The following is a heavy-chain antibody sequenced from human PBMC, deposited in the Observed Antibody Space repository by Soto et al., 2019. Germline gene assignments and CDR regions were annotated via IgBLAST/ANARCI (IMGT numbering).Heavy chain of an antibody. Sequence: PSETLSLTCALYGGSFSGYYWSWIRQPPGKGLECIGEFNHSGSTNYNPSLKSRVTISVDTSKNQISLKLSAVTAADTAVYYCARGQPITGTTRFDPWGQGTLVTVSS. CDR3: ARGQPITGTTRFDP. V-gene: IGHV4-34*01. D-gene: IGHD1-7*01. CDR2: FNHSGST. CDR1: GGSFSGYY. J-gene: IGHJ5*02.